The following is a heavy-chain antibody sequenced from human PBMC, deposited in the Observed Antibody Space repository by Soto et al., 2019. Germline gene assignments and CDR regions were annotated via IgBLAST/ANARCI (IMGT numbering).Heavy chain of an antibody. J-gene: IGHJ3*02. CDR2: IHHSGRT. D-gene: IGHD3-22*01. CDR3: AGGFGGVGSYYDVLDI. V-gene: IGHV4-31*03. CDR1: GGSINSGDYY. Sequence: VQVQESGPGLVKPSQTLSLTCTVSGGSINSGDYYWSWIRQHPGNGLEWIGYIHHSGRTYYKPYLRNRLTFSIDTSKNQFSLNLISVTAADTALYYCAGGFGGVGSYYDVLDIWGQGTMVTVSS.